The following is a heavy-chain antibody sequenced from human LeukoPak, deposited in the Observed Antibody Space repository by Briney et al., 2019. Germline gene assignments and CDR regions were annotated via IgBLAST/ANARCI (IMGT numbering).Heavy chain of an antibody. CDR2: INPNSGGT. V-gene: IGHV1-2*02. J-gene: IGHJ3*02. CDR1: GYTFTGYY. D-gene: IGHD3-3*01. CDR3: ARGGPAMEWLLGEAFDI. Sequence: ASVKVSCKASGYTFTGYYMHWVRQAPGQGLEWMGWINPNSGGTNYAQNFQGRVTMTRDTSISTAYMELSRLRSDDTAVYYCARGGPAMEWLLGEAFDIWGQGTMVSVSS.